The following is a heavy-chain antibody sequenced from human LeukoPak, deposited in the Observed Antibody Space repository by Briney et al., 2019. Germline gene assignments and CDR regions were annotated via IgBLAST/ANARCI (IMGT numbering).Heavy chain of an antibody. Sequence: SETLSLTCTVSGGSISSYYWSWIRQPPGKGLEWIGYIYYSGSTNYNPSLKSRVTISVDTSKNQFSLKLSSVTAADTAVYYCARCSGYGRDYFDYWGQGTLVTVSS. D-gene: IGHD5-12*01. CDR3: ARCSGYGRDYFDY. CDR2: IYYSGST. CDR1: GGSISSYY. V-gene: IGHV4-59*08. J-gene: IGHJ4*02.